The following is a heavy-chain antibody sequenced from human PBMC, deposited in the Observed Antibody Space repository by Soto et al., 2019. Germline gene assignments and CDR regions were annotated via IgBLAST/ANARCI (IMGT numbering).Heavy chain of an antibody. J-gene: IGHJ4*02. D-gene: IGHD5-12*01. CDR1: GGSISSGGYS. V-gene: IGHV4-30-2*01. CDR3: AAGGGLPRYY. Sequence: QLQLQESGSGLVKPSQTLSLTCAVSGGSISSGGYSWSWIRQPPGKGLEWIGYIYHRGSTYYNPSLKSRVSISVDRAKNQFSLKLSSVTAADTAVYYCAAGGGLPRYYWGQGTLVTVSS. CDR2: IYHRGST.